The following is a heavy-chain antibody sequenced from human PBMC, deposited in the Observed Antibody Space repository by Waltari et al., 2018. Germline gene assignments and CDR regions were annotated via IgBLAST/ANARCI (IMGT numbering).Heavy chain of an antibody. CDR1: GNSINSGF. V-gene: IGHV4-38-2*02. D-gene: IGHD2-8*02. CDR3: VRGRSGGVSPFAS. Sequence: QVQLQESGPGLVKPSETLSLTCNVSGNSINSGFWGWIRQPPGKGLEWIGSIWHRGSRYENPSLKSRVTISADTSTNQLSLKLTSATAADTAVYYWVRGRSGGVSPFASWGQGTLVLVSS. J-gene: IGHJ5*01. CDR2: IWHRGSR.